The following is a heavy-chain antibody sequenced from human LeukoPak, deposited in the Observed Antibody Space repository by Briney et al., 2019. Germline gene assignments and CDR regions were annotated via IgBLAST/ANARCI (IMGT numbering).Heavy chain of an antibody. J-gene: IGHJ4*02. V-gene: IGHV1-2*02. Sequence: GASVKVSCKASGYTFTGYYMHWVRQAPGQGLEWMGWINPNSGGTNYAQKFQGRVTMTRDTSISTAYMELSRLRSDDTAVYYCARAFGYSGYGEVDYWGQGTLVTVSS. CDR3: ARAFGYSGYGEVDY. CDR2: INPNSGGT. D-gene: IGHD5-12*01. CDR1: GYTFTGYY.